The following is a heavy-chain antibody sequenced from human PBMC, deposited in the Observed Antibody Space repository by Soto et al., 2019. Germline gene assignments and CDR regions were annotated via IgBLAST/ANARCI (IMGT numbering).Heavy chain of an antibody. Sequence: VQLLESGGGLVQPGGSLRLSCAASGFTFSSYGMHWVRQAPGKGLEWVAVIWYDGSNKYYADSVKGRFTISRDNSKNTLHLQMKSLRAEDTAVYYCARDLNDFWSGYLSLDYWGQGTLVTVSS. J-gene: IGHJ4*02. D-gene: IGHD3-3*01. CDR2: IWYDGSNK. CDR3: ARDLNDFWSGYLSLDY. CDR1: GFTFSSYG. V-gene: IGHV3-33*08.